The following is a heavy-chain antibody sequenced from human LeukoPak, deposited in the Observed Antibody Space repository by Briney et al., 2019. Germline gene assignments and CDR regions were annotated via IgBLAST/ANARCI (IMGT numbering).Heavy chain of an antibody. J-gene: IGHJ6*02. Sequence: SETLSLTCTVSGGSISRYYWSWIRQPPGKGLEWIGYIYFSGATNYNPSLKSRVTISVDTSKNQSSLKLSSVTAADTAVYYCAREDPQTTVPEGLDVWGQGTTVIVSS. CDR1: GGSISRYY. V-gene: IGHV4-59*01. CDR2: IYFSGAT. CDR3: AREDPQTTVPEGLDV. D-gene: IGHD4-17*01.